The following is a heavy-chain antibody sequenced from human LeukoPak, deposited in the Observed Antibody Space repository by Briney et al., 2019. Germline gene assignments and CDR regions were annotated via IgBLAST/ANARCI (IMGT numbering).Heavy chain of an antibody. CDR1: GXTFTSYS. J-gene: IGHJ4*02. V-gene: IGHV3-48*04. Sequence: QPGRSLRLSCAASGXTFTSYSVNWVRQAPGKGVEWVSVISRDSRTIIYADSVKGRFTISRDNAKNSLYLQMNSLRAEDTAVYFCAASPPGGPIDYWGQGALVSVSS. D-gene: IGHD3-16*01. CDR2: ISRDSRTI. CDR3: AASPPGGPIDY.